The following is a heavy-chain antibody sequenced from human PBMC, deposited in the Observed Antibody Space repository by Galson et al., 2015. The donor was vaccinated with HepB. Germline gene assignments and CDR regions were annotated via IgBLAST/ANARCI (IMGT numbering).Heavy chain of an antibody. V-gene: IGHV3-64*01. CDR2: ISSNGGST. CDR3: ARGWVYSSSAHGVGMDV. CDR1: GFTFSSYA. J-gene: IGHJ6*02. Sequence: SLRLSCAASGFTFSSYAMHWVRQAPGKGLEYVSAISSNGGSTYYANSVKGRFTTSRDNSKNTLYLQMGSLRAEDMAVYYCARGWVYSSSAHGVGMDVWGQGTTVTVSS. D-gene: IGHD6-13*01.